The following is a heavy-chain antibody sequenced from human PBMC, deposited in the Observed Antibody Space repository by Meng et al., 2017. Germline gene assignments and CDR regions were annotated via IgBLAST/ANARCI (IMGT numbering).Heavy chain of an antibody. CDR2: INAGNGDT. J-gene: IGHJ4*02. D-gene: IGHD3-3*01. CDR1: GYTFNNYA. V-gene: IGHV1-3*01. CDR3: ATTLNYDFWSGFYY. Sequence: QVQLAWFGAEVKEPLGASVKISCKASGYTFNNYAMHWVRQAPGQRLEWMGWINAGNGDTKFSQKFQGRVSISRDTSASTAYMELRSLRFEDTAVYYCATTLNYDFWSGFYYWGQGTLVTVSS.